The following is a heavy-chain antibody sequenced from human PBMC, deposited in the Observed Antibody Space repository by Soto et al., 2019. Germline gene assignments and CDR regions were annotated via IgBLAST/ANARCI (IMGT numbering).Heavy chain of an antibody. Sequence: VKVSCKASGGTFSSYAISWVRQAPGQGLERMGGIIPIFGTANYAQKFQGRVTITADESTSTAYMELSSLRSEDTAVYYCARDRSGGSGGYYLIWGQGTMVTVSS. V-gene: IGHV1-69*13. CDR2: IIPIFGTA. D-gene: IGHD3-22*01. CDR3: ARDRSGGSGGYYLI. J-gene: IGHJ4*02. CDR1: GGTFSSYA.